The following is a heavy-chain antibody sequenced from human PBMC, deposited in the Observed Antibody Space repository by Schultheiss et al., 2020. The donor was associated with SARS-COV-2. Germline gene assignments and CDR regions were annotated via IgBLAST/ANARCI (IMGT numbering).Heavy chain of an antibody. V-gene: IGHV6-1*01. CDR3: ARQEKQWLHYYYYGMDV. J-gene: IGHJ6*02. CDR2: TYYKSKWYN. CDR1: GDSVSKNTVT. Sequence: SETLSLTCAISGDSVSKNTVTWNWIRQSPSRGLEWLGRTYYKSKWYNEYALSVKSRIIINPDTSKNQLSLKLSSVTAADTAVYYCARQEKQWLHYYYYGMDVWGQGTTVTVSS. D-gene: IGHD6-19*01.